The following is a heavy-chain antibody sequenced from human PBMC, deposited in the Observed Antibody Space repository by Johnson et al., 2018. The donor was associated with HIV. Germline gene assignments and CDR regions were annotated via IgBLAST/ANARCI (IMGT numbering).Heavy chain of an antibody. Sequence: QVQLVESGGGVVQPGGSLRLSCAASGFTFSDYYMSWIRQAPVKGLAWVSYISSSGSTIYYADSVRGRFPISRDTSKATLYLPMNSLRGEDTAVYYCARGPPPFARFGVAAKPNDAFDIWGQGTMVTVSS. V-gene: IGHV3-11*04. CDR1: GFTFSDYY. J-gene: IGHJ3*02. CDR2: ISSSGSTI. CDR3: ARGPPPFARFGVAAKPNDAFDI. D-gene: IGHD3-3*01.